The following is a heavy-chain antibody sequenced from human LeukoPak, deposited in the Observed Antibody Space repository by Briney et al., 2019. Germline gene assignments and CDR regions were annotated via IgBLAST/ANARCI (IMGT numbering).Heavy chain of an antibody. J-gene: IGHJ4*02. D-gene: IGHD4-11*01. CDR2: ISGSGGST. V-gene: IGHV3-23*01. Sequence: PGGSLRLSCTASGFRFNNYAMSWVRQAPGKGLEWVSAISGSGGSTYYADSVKGRFTISRDNSKNTLYLQMSSLRAEDTAVYYCAKLGPTVTTRIDYWGQGTLVTVSS. CDR1: GFRFNNYA. CDR3: AKLGPTVTTRIDY.